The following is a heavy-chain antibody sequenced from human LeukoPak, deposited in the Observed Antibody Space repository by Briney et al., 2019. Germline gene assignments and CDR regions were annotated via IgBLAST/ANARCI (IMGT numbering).Heavy chain of an antibody. CDR1: GXSISSSNW. V-gene: IGHV4-4*02. Sequence: PSETLSLTCAVSGXSISSSNWWSWVRQPPGKGLEWIGEIYHSGSTNYNPSLKSRVTISVDKSKNQFSLKLSSVTAADTAVYYCARAYGSGFTFDYWGQGTLVTVSS. D-gene: IGHD3-10*01. J-gene: IGHJ4*02. CDR3: ARAYGSGFTFDY. CDR2: IYHSGST.